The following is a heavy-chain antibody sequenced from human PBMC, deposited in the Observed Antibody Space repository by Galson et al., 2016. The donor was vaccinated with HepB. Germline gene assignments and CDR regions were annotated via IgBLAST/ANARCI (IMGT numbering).Heavy chain of an antibody. D-gene: IGHD1-26*01. CDR3: ATDPIVVVPDYFDD. CDR1: GFTFSNYA. J-gene: IGHJ4*02. V-gene: IGHV3-30-3*01. CDR2: TDGTNK. Sequence: SLRLSCAVSGFTFSNYAVHWVRQAPGKGLGWVAVTDGTNKYYSDSVKGRFTISRDDSKSKLYLQMDRLRAEDTAGYYCATDPIVVVPDYFDDWGQGTLVTVSS.